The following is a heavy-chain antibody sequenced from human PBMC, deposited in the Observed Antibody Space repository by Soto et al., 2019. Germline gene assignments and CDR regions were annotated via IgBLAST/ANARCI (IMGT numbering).Heavy chain of an antibody. CDR2: IYPGDSDT. D-gene: IGHD3-22*01. CDR1: GYSFTSYW. J-gene: IGHJ4*02. Sequence: GESLKISCKGSGYSFTSYWIGWVRQMPGKGLEWMGIIYPGDSDTRYSPSFQGQVTISADKSISTAYLQWSSLKASDTAMYYCARLASPDYCDTYYFDYWGQGTLVTVSS. CDR3: ARLASPDYCDTYYFDY. V-gene: IGHV5-51*01.